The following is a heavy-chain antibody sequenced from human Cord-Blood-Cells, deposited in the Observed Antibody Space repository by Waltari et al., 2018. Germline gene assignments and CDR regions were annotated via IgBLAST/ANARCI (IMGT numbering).Heavy chain of an antibody. CDR2: IYYSGST. CDR3: ARQVLGISGIGVAFDI. Sequence: LQLQESGPGLVKPSETLSLTCTVSGGSISSSSSYWGRIRRPPGKGLELIGSIYYSGSTYYNPSLKSRVTISVDTSKNQFSLKLSSVTAADTAVYYCARQVLGISGIGVAFDICGQGTMVTVSS. V-gene: IGHV4-39*01. D-gene: IGHD7-27*01. J-gene: IGHJ3*02. CDR1: GGSISSSSSY.